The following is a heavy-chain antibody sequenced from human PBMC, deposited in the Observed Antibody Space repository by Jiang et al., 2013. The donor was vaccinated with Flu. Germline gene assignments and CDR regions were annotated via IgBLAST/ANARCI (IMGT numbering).Heavy chain of an antibody. D-gene: IGHD3-10*01. J-gene: IGHJ4*02. CDR2: IYCSGTT. CDR1: DDSIRTSRYY. CDR3: TRLLWDVTVGRRYLDN. V-gene: IGHV4-39*02. Sequence: LLKPSETLSLTCSVSDDSIRTSRYYWGWIRQTPGKGLEWIGSIYCSGTTYYNPSLKSRVTISVDTSKNHFSLRLNSMTAADTAIYYCTRLLWDVTVGRRYLDNWGQGFLVTVSS.